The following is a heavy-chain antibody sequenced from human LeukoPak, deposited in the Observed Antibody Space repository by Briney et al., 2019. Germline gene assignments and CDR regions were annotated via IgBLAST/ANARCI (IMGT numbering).Heavy chain of an antibody. CDR2: INPYNGNT. V-gene: IGHV1-18*01. CDR3: ARVKIREWELLENGWFDP. D-gene: IGHD1-26*01. CDR1: GYNFTACG. J-gene: IGHJ5*02. Sequence: GASVKVSCKASGYNFTACGISWVRQAPGQGLEWMGRINPYNGNTKYAQKLQGRLTMTTDTSTSTAYMELRSLRSDDTAVYYCARVKIREWELLENGWFDPWGQGTLVTVSS.